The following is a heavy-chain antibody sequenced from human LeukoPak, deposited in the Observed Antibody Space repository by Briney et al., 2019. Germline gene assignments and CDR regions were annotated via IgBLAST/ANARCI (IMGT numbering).Heavy chain of an antibody. Sequence: GGSLRLSCAASGFTFSDYYMSWIRQAPGKGLEWVSYISSSGSTIYYADSVKGRFTISRDNSKNTLYLQMNSLRAEDTAVYYCARAKALDAFDIWGQGTMVTVSS. V-gene: IGHV3-11*04. CDR2: ISSSGSTI. J-gene: IGHJ3*02. CDR3: ARAKALDAFDI. CDR1: GFTFSDYY.